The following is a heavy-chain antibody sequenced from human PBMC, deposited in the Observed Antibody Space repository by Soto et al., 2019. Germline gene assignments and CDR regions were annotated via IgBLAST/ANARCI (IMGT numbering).Heavy chain of an antibody. V-gene: IGHV1-69*08. CDR1: GGTFSSYT. CDR3: ARDRGDCTNGVCYRY. D-gene: IGHD2-8*01. CDR2: IIPILGIA. J-gene: IGHJ4*02. Sequence: QVQLVQSGAEVKKPGSSVKVSCKASGGTFSSYTISWVRQAPGQGLEWMGRIIPILGIANYAQKFQGRVTITADKSTSTAYMELRSLRSEDTAVYYCARDRGDCTNGVCYRYWGQGTLVTVSS.